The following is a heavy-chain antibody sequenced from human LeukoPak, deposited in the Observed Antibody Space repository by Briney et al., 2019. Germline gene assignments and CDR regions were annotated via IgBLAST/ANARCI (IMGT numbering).Heavy chain of an antibody. CDR2: INPNSGGT. D-gene: IGHD1-26*01. CDR1: GYTFTGYY. J-gene: IGHJ6*02. CDR3: ARAVKGGSYFRYYYYGMDV. V-gene: IGHV1-2*04. Sequence: VASVNVSCKASGYTFTGYYMHWVRQAPGQGLEWMGWINPNSGGTNYAQKFQGWVTMTRDTSISTAYMELSRLRSDDTAVYYCARAVKGGSYFRYYYYGMDVWGQGTTVTVSS.